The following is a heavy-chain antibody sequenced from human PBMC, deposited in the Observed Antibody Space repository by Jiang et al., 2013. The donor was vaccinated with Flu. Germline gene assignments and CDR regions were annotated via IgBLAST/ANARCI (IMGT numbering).Heavy chain of an antibody. CDR1: AYSFSKYA. CDR2: INTGTGDP. V-gene: IGHV7-4-1*02. Sequence: SGSELKKPGDSVKVSCKASAYSFSKYALTWVRQAPGQGLEWMGWINTGTGDPTYAQAFTGRFVFSSDTSVSTAYLHISGLKPEDTAVYYCAREGYYFDTTGSPRSHGLDVWGQGTAVTVSS. CDR3: AREGYYFDTTGSPRSHGLDV. J-gene: IGHJ6*02. D-gene: IGHD3-9*01.